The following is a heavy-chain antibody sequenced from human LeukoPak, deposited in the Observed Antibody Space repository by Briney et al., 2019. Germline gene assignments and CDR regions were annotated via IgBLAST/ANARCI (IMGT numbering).Heavy chain of an antibody. CDR3: ASGLRRSYSLDYFDY. CDR2: ISAYNGNT. V-gene: IGHV1-18*01. J-gene: IGHJ4*02. D-gene: IGHD1-26*01. CDR1: GYTFTSYG. Sequence: ASVKVSCKASGYTFTSYGISWVRQAPGQGLEWMGWISAYNGNTNYAQKLQGRVTMTTDTSTSTAYMELRSLRSDDTAVYYCASGLRRSYSLDYFDYWCQGTLVTVSS.